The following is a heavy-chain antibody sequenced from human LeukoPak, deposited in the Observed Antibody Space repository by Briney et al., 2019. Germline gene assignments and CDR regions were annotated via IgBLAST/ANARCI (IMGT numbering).Heavy chain of an antibody. D-gene: IGHD2-2*01. CDR3: VRGRSQPGY. J-gene: IGHJ4*01. V-gene: IGHV3-23*01. CDR2: ISGYEITT. CDR1: GFTFHSYA. Sequence: GGSLRLSCIASGFTFHSYAMSWVRQAPGKGLGWVSGISGYEITTYYADSVKGRFTISRDNSKNTLYLQMDSLRAEDTAVYFCVRGRSQPGYWGHGTLVTASS.